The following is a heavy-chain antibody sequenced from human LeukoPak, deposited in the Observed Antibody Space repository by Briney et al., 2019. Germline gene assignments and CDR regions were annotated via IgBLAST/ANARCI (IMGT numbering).Heavy chain of an antibody. CDR3: ARATYYYDSSGYYYYFDY. J-gene: IGHJ4*02. CDR1: GYTFTGYY. CDR2: INPNSGGT. D-gene: IGHD3-22*01. Sequence: ASVKVSCKASGYTFTGYYMHWVRQAPGQGLEWMGWINPNSGGTNYAQKFQGRVTMTRDTFISTAYMELSRLRSDDTAVYYCARATYYYDSSGYYYYFDYWGQGTLVTVSS. V-gene: IGHV1-2*02.